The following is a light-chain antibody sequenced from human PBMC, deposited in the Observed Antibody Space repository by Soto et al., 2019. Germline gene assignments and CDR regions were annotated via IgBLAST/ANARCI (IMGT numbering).Light chain of an antibody. CDR2: GTS. Sequence: ETVMTQSPATLSVSPGERATLSFSSSQSVSSNVAWYQQKPGQAPRLLIYGTSTRATGIPARFSGSGSGTEFTLTISSLQSEDSAVYYCQQYNNWPPGAFGQGTKVDIK. CDR3: QQYNNWPPGA. J-gene: IGKJ1*01. V-gene: IGKV3-15*01. CDR1: QSVSSN.